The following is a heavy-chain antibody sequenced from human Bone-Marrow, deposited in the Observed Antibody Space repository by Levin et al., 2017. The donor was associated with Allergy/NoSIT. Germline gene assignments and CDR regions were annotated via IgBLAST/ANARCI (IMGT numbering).Heavy chain of an antibody. V-gene: IGHV3-53*01. D-gene: IGHD3-10*01. CDR2: IYSGGST. Sequence: GGSLRLSCAASGFTVSSNYMSWVRQAPGKGPEWDSVIYSGGSTYYADSVKGRFTISRDNSKNTLYLQMNSLRAEDTAVYYCARGWFGELLSHWGQGTLVTVSS. CDR1: GFTVSSNY. CDR3: ARGWFGELLSH. J-gene: IGHJ4*02.